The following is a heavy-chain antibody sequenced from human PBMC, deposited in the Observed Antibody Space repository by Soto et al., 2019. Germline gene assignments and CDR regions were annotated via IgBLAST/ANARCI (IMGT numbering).Heavy chain of an antibody. J-gene: IGHJ6*02. V-gene: IGHV3-30-3*01. D-gene: IGHD1-1*01. CDR3: ARDEGTYYYYDGMDV. Sequence: GGSLRLSCAASGFTFSSYAMHWVRQAPGKGLEWVALISYDGSNKYYADSVKGRFTMSRDNSKNTLYLQMNSLRAEGTAIYYCARDEGTYYYYDGMDVWGQGTTVTVSS. CDR1: GFTFSSYA. CDR2: ISYDGSNK.